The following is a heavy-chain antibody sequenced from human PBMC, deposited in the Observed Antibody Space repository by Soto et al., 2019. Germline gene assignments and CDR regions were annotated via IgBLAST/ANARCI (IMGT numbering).Heavy chain of an antibody. CDR1: GFTVSSNY. D-gene: IGHD2-2*01. V-gene: IGHV3-66*01. CDR2: IFSGGST. Sequence: EVQLVESGGGLVQPGGSLRLSCAASGFTVSSNYMSWVRKPPGKGLEWVSVIFSGGSTYYADSVKGRFTISRDNSKNTLYLQMNSLRAEDTAVYYCARGYCSSTSCYAGGFYYYMDVWGKGTTVTVSS. J-gene: IGHJ6*03. CDR3: ARGYCSSTSCYAGGFYYYMDV.